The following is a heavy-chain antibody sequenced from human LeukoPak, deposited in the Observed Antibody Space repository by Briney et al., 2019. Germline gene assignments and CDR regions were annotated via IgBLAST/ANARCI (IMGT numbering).Heavy chain of an antibody. CDR2: IYSGGDT. CDR3: TRGPGSTWYSDY. Sequence: LPGGSLRLSCAASGFTVSSNYMNWVRQAPGKGLEWVSIIYSGGDTYYADSVKGRFTISRDNSKNTLYLQMNSLRPEDTAVYYCTRGPGSTWYSDYWGQGTLVTVSS. CDR1: GFTVSSNY. J-gene: IGHJ4*02. D-gene: IGHD6-13*01. V-gene: IGHV3-66*02.